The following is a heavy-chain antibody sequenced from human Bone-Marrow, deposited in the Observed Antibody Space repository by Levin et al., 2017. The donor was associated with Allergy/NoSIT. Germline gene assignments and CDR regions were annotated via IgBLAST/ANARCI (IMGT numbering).Heavy chain of an antibody. Sequence: PGGSLRLSCAASGFTFSSYAMHWVRQAPGKGLEWVAVISYDGSNKYYADSVKGRFTISRDNSKNTLYLQMNSLRAEDTAVYYCARGEADIVVVPAAAPFDYWGQGTLVTVSS. J-gene: IGHJ4*02. V-gene: IGHV3-30-3*01. CDR1: GFTFSSYA. CDR3: ARGEADIVVVPAAAPFDY. CDR2: ISYDGSNK. D-gene: IGHD2-2*01.